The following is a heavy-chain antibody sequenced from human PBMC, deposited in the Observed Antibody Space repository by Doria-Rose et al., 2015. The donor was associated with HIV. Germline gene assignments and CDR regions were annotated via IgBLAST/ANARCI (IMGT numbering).Heavy chain of an antibody. CDR2: ISGSGYST. CDR3: AKQQYYYDSSGYYYMDV. CDR1: FSSYA. Sequence: FSSYAMSWVRQAPGKGLEWVSAISGSGYSTYYADSVKGRFTISRDNSKNTLYLQMNSLRAEDTAVYYCAKQQYYYDSSGYYYMDVWGKGTTVTVSS. V-gene: IGHV3-23*01. J-gene: IGHJ6*03. D-gene: IGHD3-22*01.